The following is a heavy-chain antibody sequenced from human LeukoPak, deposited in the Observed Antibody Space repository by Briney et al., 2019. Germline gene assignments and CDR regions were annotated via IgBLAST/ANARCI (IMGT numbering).Heavy chain of an antibody. J-gene: IGHJ4*02. D-gene: IGHD6-13*01. CDR1: GFTFRSYA. V-gene: IGHV3-23*01. CDR3: AKTRGRAAAGFDY. Sequence: GGSLRLSCAASGFTFRSYAMTWVRQAPGKGLEWVSAVSGSGDSTYYADSVKGRFTISRDNSKNTLYLQMNSLRAEDTAVYYCAKTRGRAAAGFDYWGQGTLVTVSS. CDR2: VSGSGDST.